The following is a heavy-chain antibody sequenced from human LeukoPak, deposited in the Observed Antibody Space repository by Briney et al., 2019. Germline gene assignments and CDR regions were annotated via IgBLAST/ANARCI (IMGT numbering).Heavy chain of an antibody. Sequence: SETLSLTCTVSGGSISNYYWSWIRQPPGKGLEWIGYIYYSGSNNYKTSVKSRVTVSVDTCKNQFSLKLRSVTAADTAVYYCARSLWFGEPDWYFDLGGRGTLVTVSS. CDR3: ARSLWFGEPDWYFDL. CDR1: GGSISNYY. D-gene: IGHD3-10*01. J-gene: IGHJ2*01. V-gene: IGHV4-59*08. CDR2: IYYSGSN.